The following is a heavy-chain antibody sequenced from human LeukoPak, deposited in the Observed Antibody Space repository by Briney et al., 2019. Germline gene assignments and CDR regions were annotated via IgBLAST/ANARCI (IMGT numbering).Heavy chain of an antibody. Sequence: PGGSLRLSCAASGFTFSSYIMNCVRQAPGKVLEWVSSISSSSSYIYYADSVKGRFTISRDNAKNSLYLQINSLRAEDTAVYYCARDFGFDPWGQGTLVTVSS. V-gene: IGHV3-21*01. CDR2: ISSSSSYI. J-gene: IGHJ5*02. CDR3: ARDFGFDP. CDR1: GFTFSSYI.